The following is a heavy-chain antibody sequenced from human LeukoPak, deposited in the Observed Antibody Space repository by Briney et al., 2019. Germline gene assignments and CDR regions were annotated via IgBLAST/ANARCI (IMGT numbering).Heavy chain of an antibody. J-gene: IGHJ4*02. CDR1: GFTFSSYG. Sequence: GGSLRLSRAASGFTFSSYGMHWVRQAPGKGLEWVAVISYDGSNKYYADSVKGRFTISRDNSKNTLYLQMNSLRAEDTAVYYCAKVALVALDYWGQGTLVTVSS. CDR3: AKVALVALDY. CDR2: ISYDGSNK. D-gene: IGHD2-15*01. V-gene: IGHV3-30*18.